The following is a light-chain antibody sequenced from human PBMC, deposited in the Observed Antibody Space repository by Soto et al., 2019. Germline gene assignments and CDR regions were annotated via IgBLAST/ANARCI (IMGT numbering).Light chain of an antibody. J-gene: IGKJ4*01. CDR2: DAS. CDR3: QQRSNRPPLT. V-gene: IGKV3-11*01. Sequence: EIVLTQSPATLSLSPGEGATLSCRASQSISRSLAWYQQKPGQPPRLLIYDASNRATGIPDRFSGSGSGTDFTLTISSLEPEDFAVYYCQQRSNRPPLTFGGGTKVEIK. CDR1: QSISRS.